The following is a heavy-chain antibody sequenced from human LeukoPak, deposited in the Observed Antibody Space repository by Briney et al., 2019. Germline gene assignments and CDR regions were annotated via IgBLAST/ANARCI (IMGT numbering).Heavy chain of an antibody. CDR2: IYPDDSDT. J-gene: IGHJ4*02. CDR3: ARPKYYYDSSAVEY. D-gene: IGHD3-22*01. CDR1: GYRFTNCW. V-gene: IGHV5-51*01. Sequence: PGESLKISCKGSGYRFTNCWIGWVRQMPGKGLEWMGIIYPDDSDTRYSPSFQGQVTISADKSISTAYLQWSSLKASDTAMYYCARPKYYYDSSAVEYWGQGTLVTVSS.